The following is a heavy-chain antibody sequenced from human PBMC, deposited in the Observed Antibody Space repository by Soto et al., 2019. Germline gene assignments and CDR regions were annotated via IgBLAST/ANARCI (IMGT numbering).Heavy chain of an antibody. Sequence: DAQLLESGGGLVQPEGSLRLSCAASGFTFSSYAMGWVRQGPGKGLEWVAVVSIGGSTHYADSVRGRFTISRDNSKNTLSLQMTSLTAEDTAVYFCAKRRGAGGHFDYWGQGALVTFSS. CDR3: AKRRGAGGHFDY. CDR2: VSIGGST. D-gene: IGHD2-15*01. CDR1: GFTFSSYA. V-gene: IGHV3-23*01. J-gene: IGHJ4*02.